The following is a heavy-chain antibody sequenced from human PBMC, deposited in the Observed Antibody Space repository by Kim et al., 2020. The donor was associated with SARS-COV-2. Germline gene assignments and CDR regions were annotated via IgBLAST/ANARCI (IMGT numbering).Heavy chain of an antibody. D-gene: IGHD6-13*01. CDR2: IYSGGST. J-gene: IGHJ4*02. V-gene: IGHV3-53*01. CDR1: GFTVSSNY. Sequence: GGSLRLSCAASGFTVSSNYMSWVRQAPGKGLEWVSVIYSGGSTYNGDYVTGRFTISRDNSKNTLYFQMNSLSAEGTAVYYCARDHIAADGTGGHYWGEGTLVTVSS. CDR3: ARDHIAADGTGGHY.